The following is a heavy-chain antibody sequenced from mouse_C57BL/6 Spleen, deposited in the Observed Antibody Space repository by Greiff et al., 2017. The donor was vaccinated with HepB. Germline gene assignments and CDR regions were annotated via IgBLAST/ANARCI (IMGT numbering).Heavy chain of an antibody. V-gene: IGHV1-80*01. CDR1: GYAFSSYW. CDR2: IYPGDGDT. CDR3: ARHYGSSRRYFDY. Sequence: QVQLQQSGAELVKPGASVKISCKASGYAFSSYWMNWVKQRPGKGLEWIGQIYPGDGDTNYNGKFKGKATLTADKSSSTAYMQLSSLTSEDSAVYFCARHYGSSRRYFDYWGQGTTLTVSS. D-gene: IGHD1-1*01. J-gene: IGHJ2*01.